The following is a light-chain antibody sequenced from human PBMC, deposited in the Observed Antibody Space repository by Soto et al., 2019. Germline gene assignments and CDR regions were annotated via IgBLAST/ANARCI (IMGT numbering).Light chain of an antibody. J-gene: IGKJ1*01. CDR3: QQYGSSGT. V-gene: IGKV3-20*01. Sequence: ERVVTQSPATLSVSPGEGATLSCRASQSVSSYLAWYQQKPGQAPRLLIYGASNRATGIPDRCSGSGSGTDFTLTISRLEPEDFAVYYCQQYGSSGTFGQGTKVDIK. CDR2: GAS. CDR1: QSVSSY.